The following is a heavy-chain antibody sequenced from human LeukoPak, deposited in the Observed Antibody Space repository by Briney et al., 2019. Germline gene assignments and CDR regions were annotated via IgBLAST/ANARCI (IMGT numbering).Heavy chain of an antibody. V-gene: IGHV3-21*01. J-gene: IGHJ4*02. CDR1: GFPFSSDA. D-gene: IGHD3-10*01. CDR2: ISSSSSYI. Sequence: PGGSLRLSCAGSGFPFSSDAMNWVRQAPGKGLEWVSSISSSSSYIYYADSVKGRFTISRDNAKNSLYLQMNSLRAEDTAVYYCARVRGDYWGQGTLVTVSS. CDR3: ARVRGDY.